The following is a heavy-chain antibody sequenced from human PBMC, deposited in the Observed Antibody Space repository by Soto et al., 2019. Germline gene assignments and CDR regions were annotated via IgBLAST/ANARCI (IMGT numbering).Heavy chain of an antibody. Sequence: QVQLVESGGGVVQPGTSLRLSCAASGFTFSSYAVHWVRQAPGEGLEWVAAMSSDGTNKYYADSLKGRFTISRDNSKNTLYLQMNRLRAEDTAVYYCAKTPWEKYYSSWFDHWGQGTLVTVSS. CDR2: MSSDGTNK. CDR1: GFTFSSYA. V-gene: IGHV3-30*18. D-gene: IGHD1-26*01. CDR3: AKTPWEKYYSSWFDH. J-gene: IGHJ5*02.